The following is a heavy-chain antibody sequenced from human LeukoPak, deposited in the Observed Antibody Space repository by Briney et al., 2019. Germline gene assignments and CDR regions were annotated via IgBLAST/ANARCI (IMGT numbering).Heavy chain of an antibody. V-gene: IGHV3-7*01. J-gene: IGHJ4*02. Sequence: PGGSLRLSCAASGFTFTTYWMSWVRQAPGKGLEWVANIKQDGTERYYVDSVKGRFTISRDNAKNSLYLQMSSLRVEDTAVYYCASSRRGLRSGFDYWGQGTLVTVSS. CDR3: ASSRRGLRSGFDY. D-gene: IGHD5-12*01. CDR1: GFTFTTYW. CDR2: IKQDGTER.